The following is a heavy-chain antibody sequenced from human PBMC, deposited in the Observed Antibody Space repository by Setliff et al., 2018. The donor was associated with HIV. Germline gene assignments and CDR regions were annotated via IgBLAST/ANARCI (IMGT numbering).Heavy chain of an antibody. Sequence: PSETLSLTCTVSGAFITSYYWNWIRQPPGQGLEWIGYMYYSGSTNYNPSLKSRVTIQVDTSKSQFSLKLSSVTAADAAMYYCARDVGLSYISSWLFYFDYWGKGTTVTVSS. V-gene: IGHV4-59*12. CDR2: MYYSGST. CDR1: GAFITSYY. J-gene: IGHJ4*03. D-gene: IGHD6-13*01. CDR3: ARDVGLSYISSWLFYFDY.